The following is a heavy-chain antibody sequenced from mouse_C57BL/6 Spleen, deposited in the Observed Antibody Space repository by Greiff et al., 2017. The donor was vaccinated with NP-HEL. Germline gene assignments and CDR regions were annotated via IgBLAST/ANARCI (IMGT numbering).Heavy chain of an antibody. Sequence: EVKLMESGPGLVKPSQSLSLTCSVTGYSITSGYYWNWIRQFPGNKLEWMGYISYDGSNNYNPSLKNRISITRDTSKNQFFLKLNSVTTEDTATYYCARDTLYGLMDYWGQGTSVTVSS. CDR1: GYSITSGYY. CDR2: ISYDGSN. J-gene: IGHJ4*01. CDR3: ARDTLYGLMDY. D-gene: IGHD1-1*02. V-gene: IGHV3-6*01.